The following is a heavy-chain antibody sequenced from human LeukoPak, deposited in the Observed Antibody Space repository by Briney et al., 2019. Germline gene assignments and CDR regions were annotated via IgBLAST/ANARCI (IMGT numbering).Heavy chain of an antibody. J-gene: IGHJ3*02. Sequence: SETLSLTCTVSGGSISSYYWSWIRQPPGKGLEWIGYIYYSGSTNYNPSLKSRVTISVDMSKNQFSLKLSSVTAADTAVYYCARRYGLGAFDIWGQGTMVTVSS. CDR3: ARRYGLGAFDI. CDR1: GGSISSYY. V-gene: IGHV4-59*08. D-gene: IGHD1-1*01. CDR2: IYYSGST.